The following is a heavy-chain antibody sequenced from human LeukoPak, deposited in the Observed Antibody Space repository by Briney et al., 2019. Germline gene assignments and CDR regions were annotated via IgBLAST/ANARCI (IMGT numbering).Heavy chain of an antibody. CDR2: ITWDGTIT. V-gene: IGHV3-43*01. CDR1: GFTFDDYT. J-gene: IGHJ4*02. Sequence: GGSLRLSCAASGFTFDDYTMHWVRQAPGKGLDRVSLITWDGTITYYADSVKGRFTISRDNSKDSLYLQLNSLRTEDTALYYCATGGSTDHALDYWGQGTLVTVSS. CDR3: ATGGSTDHALDY. D-gene: IGHD3-10*01.